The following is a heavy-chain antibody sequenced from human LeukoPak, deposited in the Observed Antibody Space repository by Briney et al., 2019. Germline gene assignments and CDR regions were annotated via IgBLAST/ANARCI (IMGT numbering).Heavy chain of an antibody. CDR3: TSVVTMVRGAHNWFDP. CDR1: GGSISSYY. CDR2: IYYSGST. V-gene: IGHV4-59*01. J-gene: IGHJ5*02. Sequence: PSETLSLTCTVSGGSISSYYWSWTRQPPGKGLEWIGYIYYSGSTNYNPSLKSRVTISVDTSKNQFSLKLSSVTAADTAVYYCTSVVTMVRGAHNWFDPWGPGTLVTVSS. D-gene: IGHD3-10*01.